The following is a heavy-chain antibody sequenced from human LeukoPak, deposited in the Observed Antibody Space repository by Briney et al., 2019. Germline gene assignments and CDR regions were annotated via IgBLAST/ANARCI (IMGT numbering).Heavy chain of an antibody. D-gene: IGHD2-2*01. CDR2: INHSGST. CDR1: GGSFSGYY. Sequence: ASETLFLTCAVYGGSFSGYYWSWIRQPPGKGLEWIGEINHSGSTNYNPSLKSRVTISVDTSKNQFSLKLSSVTAADTAVYYCASPYQLPPGAFDIWGQGTMVTVSS. CDR3: ASPYQLPPGAFDI. J-gene: IGHJ3*02. V-gene: IGHV4-34*01.